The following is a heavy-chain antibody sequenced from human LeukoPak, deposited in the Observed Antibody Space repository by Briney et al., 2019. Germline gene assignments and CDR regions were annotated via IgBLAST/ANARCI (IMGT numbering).Heavy chain of an antibody. CDR3: ARDLPLDCYDSSFYFDD. J-gene: IGHJ4*02. Sequence: GGSLRLSCAASGFTFNSYGMHWVRQAPGMGLEWVAVIWYDGSNKYYADSVKGRFTISRDNSKNTLYLQMNSLRAEDTAVYYCARDLPLDCYDSSFYFDDWGQGTLVTVSS. CDR1: GFTFNSYG. D-gene: IGHD3-22*01. CDR2: IWYDGSNK. V-gene: IGHV3-33*01.